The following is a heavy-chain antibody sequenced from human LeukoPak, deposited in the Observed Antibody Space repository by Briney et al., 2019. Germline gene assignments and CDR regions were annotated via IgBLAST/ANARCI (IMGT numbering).Heavy chain of an antibody. V-gene: IGHV4-39*01. Sequence: PSETLSLTCTVSGGSISSSSYYWGWIRQPPGKGLEWIGSIYYSGSTYYNPSLKSRVTISVDTSKNQFSLKLSSVTAADTAVYYCARHSGSYYGVDYWGQGTLVTVSS. CDR1: GGSISSSSYY. CDR2: IYYSGST. D-gene: IGHD1-26*01. CDR3: ARHSGSYYGVDY. J-gene: IGHJ4*02.